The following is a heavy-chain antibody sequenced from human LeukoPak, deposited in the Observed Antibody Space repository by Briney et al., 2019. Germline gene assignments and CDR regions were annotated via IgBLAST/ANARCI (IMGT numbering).Heavy chain of an antibody. Sequence: PGRSLRLSCAASGFTFDDYAMHWVRQAPGKGLEWVSTINWNSGGIGYAESVKGRFTISRDNAKNSLYLHLNSLRPEDTAFYYCVKDGVPVSRSWIDYWGQGTLVTVSS. CDR2: INWNSGGI. CDR1: GFTFDDYA. J-gene: IGHJ4*02. D-gene: IGHD2-2*01. V-gene: IGHV3-9*01. CDR3: VKDGVPVSRSWIDY.